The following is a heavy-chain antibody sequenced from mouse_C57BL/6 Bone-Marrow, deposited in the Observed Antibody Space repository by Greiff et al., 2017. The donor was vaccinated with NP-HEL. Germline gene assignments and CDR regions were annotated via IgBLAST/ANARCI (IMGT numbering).Heavy chain of an antibody. V-gene: IGHV3-6*01. CDR3: ARETNWDVLRYFDV. D-gene: IGHD4-1*01. CDR2: ISYDGSN. J-gene: IGHJ1*03. Sequence: EVKLQESGPGLVKPSQSLSLTCSVTGYSITSGYYWNWIRQFPGNKLEWMGYISYDGSNNYNPSLKNRISITRDTSKNQFFLKLNSVTTEDTATYYCARETNWDVLRYFDVWGTGTTVTVSS. CDR1: GYSITSGYY.